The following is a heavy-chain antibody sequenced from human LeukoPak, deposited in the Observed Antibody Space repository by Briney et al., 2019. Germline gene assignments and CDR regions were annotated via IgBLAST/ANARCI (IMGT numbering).Heavy chain of an antibody. J-gene: IGHJ4*02. D-gene: IGHD6-19*01. V-gene: IGHV4-4*02. CDR1: GGFVSDPGW. Sequence: SETLSLTCAVSGGFVSDPGWWSWVRQPPGKGLEWIGEIHQSGTTSYNPSLQSRVTISSDTSKNQFSLRLTSVTAADTAVYYCARCPVAGIDYWGQGTLVTVSS. CDR2: IHQSGTT. CDR3: ARCPVAGIDY.